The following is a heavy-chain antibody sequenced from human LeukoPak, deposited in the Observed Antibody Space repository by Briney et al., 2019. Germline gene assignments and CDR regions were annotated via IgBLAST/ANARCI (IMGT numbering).Heavy chain of an antibody. CDR1: GGSFSGYY. CDR3: ARGRGNWGDAFDI. V-gene: IGHV4-34*01. D-gene: IGHD7-27*01. J-gene: IGHJ3*02. CDR2: INHSGST. Sequence: SETLSLTCAVYGGSFSGYYWSWIRQPPGKGLEWIGEINHSGSTNYNPSLKSRVTISVDTSKNLFSLKLSSVTAADTAVYYCARGRGNWGDAFDIWGQGTMVTVSS.